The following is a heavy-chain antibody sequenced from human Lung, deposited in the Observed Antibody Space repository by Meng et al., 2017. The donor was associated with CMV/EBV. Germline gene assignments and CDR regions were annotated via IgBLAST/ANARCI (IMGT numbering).Heavy chain of an antibody. D-gene: IGHD2-2*01. Sequence: GGSXRLXXVASGFTFNTYWMSWVRQAPGKGLEWVANIKQDGSEKYYVGSVKGRFTISRDNAKNSLYLQMNSLRAEDTAVYYCARDPRVKSYVVVPAASDYXGQGXMVTVSS. CDR1: GFTFNTYW. J-gene: IGHJ4*02. CDR2: IKQDGSEK. CDR3: ARDPRVKSYVVVPAASDY. V-gene: IGHV3-7*01.